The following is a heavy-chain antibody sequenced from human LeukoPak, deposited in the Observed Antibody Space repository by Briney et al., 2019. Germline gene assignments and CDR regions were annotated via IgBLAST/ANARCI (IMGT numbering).Heavy chain of an antibody. V-gene: IGHV4-39*07. D-gene: IGHD1-14*01. CDR3: ASDGAHGAWYFDY. CDR2: IYYSGST. Sequence: SETLSLTCTVSGGSISSSSYYWGWIRQPPGKGLEWIGSIYYSGSTYYNPSLKSRVTISVDSSKNQFSLKLNSVTAADTAVYYCASDGAHGAWYFDYWGQGTLVTVSS. J-gene: IGHJ4*02. CDR1: GGSISSSSYY.